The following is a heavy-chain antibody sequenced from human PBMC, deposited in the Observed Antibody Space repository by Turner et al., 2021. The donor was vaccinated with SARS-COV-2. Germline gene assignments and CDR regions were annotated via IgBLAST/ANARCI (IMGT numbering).Heavy chain of an antibody. CDR3: ARHSPELRGDYFDY. CDR2: IYYSGRT. Sequence: QLQLQESGPGLVTPSETLSLTCTVSGGSISSSSYYWGWIRQPPGTGLEWIRYIYYSGRTYYNPSLKSRVTISVDTSKNQFSLKLSSVTAADTAVYYCARHSPELRGDYFDYWGQGTLVTVSS. J-gene: IGHJ4*02. D-gene: IGHD1-26*01. V-gene: IGHV4-39*01. CDR1: GGSISSSSYY.